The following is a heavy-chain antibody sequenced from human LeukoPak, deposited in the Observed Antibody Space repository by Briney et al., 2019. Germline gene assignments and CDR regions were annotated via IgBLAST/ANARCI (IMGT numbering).Heavy chain of an antibody. J-gene: IGHJ6*03. CDR1: GFTFSGSA. CDR2: IRSKANSYAT. V-gene: IGHV3-73*01. D-gene: IGHD3-22*01. CDR3: TRIYDSSGKGYYYYMDV. Sequence: GGSLRLSXAASGFTFSGSAMHWVRQASGEGLEWVGRIRSKANSYATAYAASVKGRFTISRDDSKNTAYLQMNSLKTEDTAVYYCTRIYDSSGKGYYYYMDVWGKGTTVTVSS.